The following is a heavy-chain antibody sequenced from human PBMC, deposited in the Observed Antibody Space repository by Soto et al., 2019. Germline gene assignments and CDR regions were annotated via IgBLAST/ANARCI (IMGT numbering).Heavy chain of an antibody. CDR2: IIPIFGTA. CDR3: ARDRNPRIQIWLSSGMDV. V-gene: IGHV1-69*13. CDR1: GGTFSSYA. Sequence: GASVKVSCKASGGTFSSYAISWVRQAPGQGLEWMGGIIPIFGTANYAQKFQGRVTITADESTSTAYMELSSLRSEDTAVYYCARDRNPRIQIWLSSGMDVWGQGTTVTVSS. J-gene: IGHJ6*02. D-gene: IGHD5-18*01.